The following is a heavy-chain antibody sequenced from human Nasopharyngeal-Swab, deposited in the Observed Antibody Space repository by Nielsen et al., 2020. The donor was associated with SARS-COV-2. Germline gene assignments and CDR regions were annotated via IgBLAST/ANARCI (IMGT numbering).Heavy chain of an antibody. CDR3: ARGGDGYSMDY. V-gene: IGHV3-74*01. CDR2: LHSDGSGT. D-gene: IGHD5-24*01. CDR1: GFTISRYW. Sequence: GESLKISCAASGFTISRYWMLWVRHAPGKGLVRVSRLHSDGSGTTYADSVRGRFTISRDNAKNTLYLQMNSLRAEDTAVYYCARGGDGYSMDYWGQGTLVTVSS. J-gene: IGHJ4*02.